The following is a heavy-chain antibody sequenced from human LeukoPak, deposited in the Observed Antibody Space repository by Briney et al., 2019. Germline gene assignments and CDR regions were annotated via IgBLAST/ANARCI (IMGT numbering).Heavy chain of an antibody. CDR1: GFTFSSYS. Sequence: GGSPRLSCAASGFTFSSYSMNWVRQAPGKGLEWVGRTRNKANSYTTEYAASVKARFTISRDGSQNSLYLQMNSLKIEDTAVYYCAREFSSGWTYIDYWGQGTLVTVSP. CDR3: AREFSSGWTYIDY. CDR2: TRNKANSYTT. D-gene: IGHD6-19*01. V-gene: IGHV3-72*01. J-gene: IGHJ4*02.